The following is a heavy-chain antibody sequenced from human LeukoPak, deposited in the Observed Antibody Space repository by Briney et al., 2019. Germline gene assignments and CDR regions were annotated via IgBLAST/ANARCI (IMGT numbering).Heavy chain of an antibody. CDR1: SGSFSGYY. J-gene: IGHJ4*02. Sequence: SETLSLTCAVYSGSFSGYYWSWLRRPPGKGLEWIGEINDSGRSKYIPSLKNRVTVSVDTSKNQSSLKLNSVTAADTAVYFCARGGLNSNYFDSWGRGTLVTVSS. CDR2: INDSGRS. CDR3: ARGGLNSNYFDS. V-gene: IGHV4-34*01. D-gene: IGHD4-11*01.